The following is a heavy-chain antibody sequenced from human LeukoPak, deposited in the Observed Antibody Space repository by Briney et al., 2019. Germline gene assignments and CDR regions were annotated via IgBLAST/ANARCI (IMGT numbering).Heavy chain of an antibody. V-gene: IGHV5-51*01. CDR3: ARLYCSSTSCYGMDV. D-gene: IGHD2-2*01. J-gene: IGHJ6*02. CDR1: GYSFTSYW. CDR2: IYPGDSDN. Sequence: GESLKISCKGSGYSFTSYWIGWVRQMPGKGLEWRVIIYPGDSDNRHSPSFQGPVTISADKPISPAYLQWSSLKASDSAMYYWARLYCSSTSCYGMDVWGQGTTVTVP.